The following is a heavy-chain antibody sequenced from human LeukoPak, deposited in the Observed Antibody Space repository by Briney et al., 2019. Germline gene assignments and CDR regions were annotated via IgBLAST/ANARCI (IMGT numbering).Heavy chain of an antibody. Sequence: GGSLRLSCAASGFTFSSYGMHWVRQAPGKGLEWVAVISYDGSNKYYADSVKGRFTISRDNSKNTLYLQMNSLRAEDTAVYYCAKDPAAAGSSSATTWGQGTLVTVSS. CDR2: ISYDGSNK. V-gene: IGHV3-30*18. CDR3: AKDPAAAGSSSATT. J-gene: IGHJ5*02. CDR1: GFTFSSYG. D-gene: IGHD6-13*01.